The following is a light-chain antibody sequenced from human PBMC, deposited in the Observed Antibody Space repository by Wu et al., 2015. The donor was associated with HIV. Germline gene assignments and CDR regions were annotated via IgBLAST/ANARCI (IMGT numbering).Light chain of an antibody. V-gene: IGKV3-20*01. CDR3: QQYERTPPWT. J-gene: IGKJ1*01. CDR2: GAS. CDR1: QSVSSPY. Sequence: EIVLTQSPGTLSLSPGERATLSCKTSQSVSSPYLAWYQQKPGQAPRLLIYGASNRATGIPDRFSGSGSGTDFTLTISRLEPEDFAMYYCQQYERTPPWTFGQGT.